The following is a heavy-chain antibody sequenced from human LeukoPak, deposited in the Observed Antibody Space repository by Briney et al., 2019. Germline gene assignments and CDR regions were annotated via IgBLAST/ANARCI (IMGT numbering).Heavy chain of an antibody. J-gene: IGHJ4*02. D-gene: IGHD3-22*01. CDR2: IYYSGST. CDR1: RGSISSGDYY. CDR3: ARTYYYDSSGYIHFDY. V-gene: IGHV4-30-4*08. Sequence: PSETLSLTCTVSRGSISSGDYYWSWIRQPPGKGLEWIGYIYYSGSTYYNPPLKSRVTISVDTSKNQFSLKLSSVTAADTAVYYCARTYYYDSSGYIHFDYWGQGTLVTVSS.